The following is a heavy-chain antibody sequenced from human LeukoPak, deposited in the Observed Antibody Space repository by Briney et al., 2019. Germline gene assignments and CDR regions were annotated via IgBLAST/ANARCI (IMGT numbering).Heavy chain of an antibody. CDR1: GGSISSYY. V-gene: IGHV4-59*01. D-gene: IGHD6-13*01. J-gene: IGHJ4*02. Sequence: SETLSLTCTVSGGSISSYYWSWIRQPPGKGLEWIGYIYYSGSTNYSPSLKSRVTISVDTSKNQFSLKLSSVTAADTAVYYCAAAWGGIAAAGTFDYWGQGTLVTVSS. CDR3: AAAWGGIAAAGTFDY. CDR2: IYYSGST.